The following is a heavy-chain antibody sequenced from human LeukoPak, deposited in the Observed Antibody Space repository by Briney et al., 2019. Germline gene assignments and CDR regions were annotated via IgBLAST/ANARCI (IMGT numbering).Heavy chain of an antibody. Sequence: GGSLRLSCAASGFTFSDYYMSWIRQAPGKGLEWVSYISSSGSTIYYADSVKGRFTISRDNSKNTLYLQMNSLRAEDTAVYYCARDGPPDLTNLDYWGQGTLVTVSS. J-gene: IGHJ4*02. CDR2: ISSSGSTI. CDR3: ARDGPPDLTNLDY. D-gene: IGHD1-1*01. CDR1: GFTFSDYY. V-gene: IGHV3-11*04.